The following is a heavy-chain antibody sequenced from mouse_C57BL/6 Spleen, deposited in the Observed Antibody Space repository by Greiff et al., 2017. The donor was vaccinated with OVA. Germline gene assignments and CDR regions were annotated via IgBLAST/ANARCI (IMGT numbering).Heavy chain of an antibody. V-gene: IGHV1-39*01. CDR3: ARGRLLRGYDGNFDY. CDR1: GYSFTDYN. CDR2: INPNYGTT. J-gene: IGHJ2*01. D-gene: IGHD2-2*01. Sequence: EVKLQESGPELVKPGASVKISCKASGYSFTDYNMNWVKQSNGKSLEWIGVINPNYGTTSYNQKFKGKATLTVAKSSSTAYMQLNSLTSEDSAVYYCARGRLLRGYDGNFDYWGQGTTLTVSS.